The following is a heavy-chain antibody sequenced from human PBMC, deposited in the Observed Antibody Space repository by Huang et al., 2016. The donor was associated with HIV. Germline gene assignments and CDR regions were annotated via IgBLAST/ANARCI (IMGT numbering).Heavy chain of an antibody. CDR2: RKQDGSEK. J-gene: IGHJ4*02. V-gene: IGHV3-7*01. D-gene: IGHD6-19*01. CDR1: GFTFSSYW. CDR3: ARGGTYSGWWQDY. Sequence: EVQLVESGGGLVQPGGSLRLSCVASGFTFSSYWMSWVRQAPGKGREWGANRKQDGSEKYYVDSVKGRFTISRDNAKNSLYLQMNSLRAEDTAVYYCARGGTYSGWWQDYWGQGTLVTVSS.